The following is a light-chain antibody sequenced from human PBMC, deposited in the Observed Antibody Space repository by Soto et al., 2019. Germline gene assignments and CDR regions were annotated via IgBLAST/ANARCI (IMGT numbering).Light chain of an antibody. CDR1: GSDVGGYDY. J-gene: IGLJ1*01. V-gene: IGLV2-14*01. Sequence: QSALTQPASVSGSPGHSITISCAGSGSDVGGYDYVSWFQFRPGEAPKLLIFEVSIRPSWVSSRFSGSKSGNTASLTISSLQAEDEADYYCSSYSGRGTYVFGSGTKLTVL. CDR3: SSYSGRGTYV. CDR2: EVS.